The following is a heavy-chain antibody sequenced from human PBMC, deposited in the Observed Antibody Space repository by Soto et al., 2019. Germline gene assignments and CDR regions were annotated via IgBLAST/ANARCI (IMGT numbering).Heavy chain of an antibody. CDR3: ARGGYCSRTSCYHFGY. V-gene: IGHV1-3*01. CDR2: INAGNGNT. Sequence: VKVSWKASGYRFSSYAMHWVRQAPEQRLEWMGWINAGNGNTKYSQKFQGRVTITRDTSASTAYMELSSLRSEDTAVYYCARGGYCSRTSCYHFGYWGQGTLGTVSS. D-gene: IGHD2-2*01. CDR1: GYRFSSYA. J-gene: IGHJ4*02.